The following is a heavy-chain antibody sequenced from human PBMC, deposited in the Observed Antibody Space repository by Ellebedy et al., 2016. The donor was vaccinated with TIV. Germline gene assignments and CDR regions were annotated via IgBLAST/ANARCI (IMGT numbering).Heavy chain of an antibody. CDR1: GFTFSRHW. V-gene: IGHV3-33*08. CDR3: ARDPSSSWYGGWFDP. CDR2: IWYDGSNK. Sequence: GESLKISCAASGFTFSRHWMHWVRQAPGKGLEWVAVIWYDGSNKYYADSVKGRFTISRDNSKNTLYLQMNSLRAEDTAVYYCARDPSSSWYGGWFDPWGQGTLVTVSS. D-gene: IGHD6-13*01. J-gene: IGHJ5*02.